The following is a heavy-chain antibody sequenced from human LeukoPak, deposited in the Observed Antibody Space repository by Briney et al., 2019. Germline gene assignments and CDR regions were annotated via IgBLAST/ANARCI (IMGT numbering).Heavy chain of an antibody. D-gene: IGHD3-3*01. V-gene: IGHV3-7*01. CDR3: DVSGLDY. Sequence: GGSLRLSCAASGSSFSRYWMSWVRQAPGKGLEWVANIKEDGSEKYYVDSVKGRFTISRDNAKNSLYLQMNSLRAEGTAVYYCDVSGLDYWGQGTLVTVSS. CDR1: GSSFSRYW. J-gene: IGHJ4*02. CDR2: IKEDGSEK.